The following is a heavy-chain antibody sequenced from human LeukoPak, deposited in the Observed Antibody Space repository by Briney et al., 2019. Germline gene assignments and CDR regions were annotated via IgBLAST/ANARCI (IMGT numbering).Heavy chain of an antibody. CDR3: ARGTYYDFWSGVYFDY. CDR2: MNPNSGNT. V-gene: IGHV1-8*01. D-gene: IGHD3-3*01. Sequence: ASVKVSCKASGYTFTSYDINWVRQATGQGLEWMRWMNPNSGNTGYAQKFQGRVTMTRNTSISTAYMELSSLRSEDTAVYYCARGTYYDFWSGVYFDYWGQGTLVTVSS. CDR1: GYTFTSYD. J-gene: IGHJ4*02.